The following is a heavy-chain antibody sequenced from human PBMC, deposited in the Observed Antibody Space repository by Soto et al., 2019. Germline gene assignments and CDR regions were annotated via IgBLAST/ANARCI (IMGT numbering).Heavy chain of an antibody. D-gene: IGHD3-22*01. V-gene: IGHV1-3*01. CDR2: ITGANGDT. CDR3: ARGGGATQLWFNLLFLN. CDR1: GYTLSPSP. J-gene: IGHJ4*02. Sequence: VSVKVSSKGSGYTLSPSPLHWVRQSPGQSVEWMGYITGANGDTKYSQRFHDRVTITTDTSANTASLNVTSVTAADTAIYYCARGGGATQLWFNLLFLNWGQGTLVTVSS.